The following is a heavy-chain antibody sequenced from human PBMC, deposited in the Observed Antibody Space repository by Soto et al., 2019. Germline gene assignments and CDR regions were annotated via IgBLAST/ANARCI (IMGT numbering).Heavy chain of an antibody. CDR3: ARRGGGHSSSWGGFDY. V-gene: IGHV1-69*06. CDR2: IIPIFGTA. Sequence: QVQLVQSGAEVKKPGSSVKVSCKASGGTFSSYAISWVRQAPGHGLEWMGGIIPIFGTANYAQKFQGRVTITADKSTSTAYMELSSLRSEDTAVYYCARRGGGHSSSWGGFDYWGQGTLVTVSS. D-gene: IGHD6-6*01. J-gene: IGHJ4*02. CDR1: GGTFSSYA.